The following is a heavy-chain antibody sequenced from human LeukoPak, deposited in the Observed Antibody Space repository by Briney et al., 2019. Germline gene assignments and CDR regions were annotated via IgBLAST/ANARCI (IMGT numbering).Heavy chain of an antibody. Sequence: PGGSLRLSCAASGFTFSNAWMSWVRQAPGKGLEWVSSISSSSSYIYYADSVKGRFTISRDNAKNSLYLQMNSLRAEDTAVYYCARDPSHYDYVWGSYPDDYWGQGTLVTVSS. D-gene: IGHD3-16*02. CDR1: GFTFSNAW. CDR3: ARDPSHYDYVWGSYPDDY. CDR2: ISSSSSYI. V-gene: IGHV3-21*01. J-gene: IGHJ4*02.